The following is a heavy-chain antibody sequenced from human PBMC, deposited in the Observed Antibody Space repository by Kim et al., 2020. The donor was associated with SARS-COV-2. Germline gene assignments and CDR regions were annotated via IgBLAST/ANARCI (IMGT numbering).Heavy chain of an antibody. CDR2: ISWNSGSI. CDR1: GFTFGDYA. D-gene: IGHD6-19*01. CDR3: AKDMEGIAVAPRDY. J-gene: IGHJ4*02. V-gene: IGHV3-9*01. Sequence: GGSLRLSCAASGFTFGDYAMHWVRQAPGKGLEWVSGISWNSGSIGYADSVKGRFTISRDNAKNSLYLQMNSLRAEDTALYYCAKDMEGIAVAPRDYWGQGTLVTVSS.